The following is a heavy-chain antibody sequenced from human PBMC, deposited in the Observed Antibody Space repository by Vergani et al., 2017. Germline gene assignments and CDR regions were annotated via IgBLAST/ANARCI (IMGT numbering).Heavy chain of an antibody. Sequence: QVQLVQSGAEVKKPGASVKVSCKASGYTFTSYAMHWVRQAPGQRLEWMGWINAGNGNTKYSQKFQGRVTITRDTSASTAYMELSSLRSEDTAVYYCARAPQWLVLLDYWGRGTLVTVSS. CDR2: INAGNGNT. J-gene: IGHJ4*02. CDR1: GYTFTSYA. D-gene: IGHD6-19*01. V-gene: IGHV1-3*01. CDR3: ARAPQWLVLLDY.